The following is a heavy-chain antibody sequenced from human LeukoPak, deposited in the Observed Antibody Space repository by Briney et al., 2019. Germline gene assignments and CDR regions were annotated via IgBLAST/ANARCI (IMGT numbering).Heavy chain of an antibody. J-gene: IGHJ4*02. D-gene: IGHD4-23*01. Sequence: PGGSLRLSCAASGFTFSSYEMNWVRQAPGKGLEWVSYISSSGSTIYYADSVKGRFTISRDNAKNSLYLQMNSLRVEDTAVYYCARANGGNNGNDYWGQGTLVTVSS. CDR3: ARANGGNNGNDY. CDR1: GFTFSSYE. V-gene: IGHV3-48*03. CDR2: ISSSGSTI.